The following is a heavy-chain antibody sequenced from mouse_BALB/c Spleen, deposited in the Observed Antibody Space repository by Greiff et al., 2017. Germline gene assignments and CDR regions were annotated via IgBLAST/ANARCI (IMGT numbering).Heavy chain of an antibody. Sequence: EVKLVESGGGLVQPGGSRKLSCAASGFTFSSFGMHWVRQAPEKGLEWVAYISSGSSTIYYADTVKGRFTISRDNPKNTLFLQMTSLRSEDTAMYYCAREVRDYYGSSYYYAMDYWGQGTSVTVSS. CDR1: GFTFSSFG. D-gene: IGHD1-1*01. J-gene: IGHJ4*01. CDR3: AREVRDYYGSSYYYAMDY. CDR2: ISSGSSTI. V-gene: IGHV5-17*02.